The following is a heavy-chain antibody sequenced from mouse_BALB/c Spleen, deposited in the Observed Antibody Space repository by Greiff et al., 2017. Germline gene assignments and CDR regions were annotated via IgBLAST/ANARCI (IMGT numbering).Heavy chain of an antibody. CDR3: ARRAAVYYFDY. D-gene: IGHD3-1*01. CDR2: IYPGGGYT. Sequence: VKLQESGAELVRPGTSVKISCKASGYTFTNYWLGWVKQRPGHGLEWIGDIYPGGGYTNYNEKFKGKATLTADTSSSTAYMQLSSLTSEDSAVYFCARRAAVYYFDYWGQGTTLTVSS. V-gene: IGHV1-63*02. CDR1: GYTFTNYW. J-gene: IGHJ2*01.